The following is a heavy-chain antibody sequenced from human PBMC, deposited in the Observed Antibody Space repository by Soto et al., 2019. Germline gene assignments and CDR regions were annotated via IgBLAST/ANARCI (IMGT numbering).Heavy chain of an antibody. CDR1: GYTFTNSA. CDR2: INAGNGKP. J-gene: IGHJ5*02. D-gene: IGHD6-13*01. Sequence: QVQLVQSGAEEKKPGASVKVSCKASGYTFTNSAMHWVRQAPGQRLAWMGWINAGNGKPKYSQNFQGRVTITSDTSASTAYMEVSSLRSEDTAGYYGAREARAQQLGWCDPWGQGTLVTVSS. CDR3: AREARAQQLGWCDP. V-gene: IGHV1-3*05.